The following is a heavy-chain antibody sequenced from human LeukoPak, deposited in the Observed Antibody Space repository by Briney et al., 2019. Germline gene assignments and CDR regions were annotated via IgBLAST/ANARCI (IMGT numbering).Heavy chain of an antibody. CDR3: ARDTWGGGGFDP. CDR2: IYYSGST. D-gene: IGHD3-16*01. V-gene: IGHV4-59*01. J-gene: IGHJ5*02. CDR1: GGSISSYY. Sequence: TPSETLSLTCTVSGGSISSYYWSWIRQPPGKGLEWIGYIYYSGSTNYNPSLKSRVTISVDTSKNQFSLKLSSVTAADTAVYYCARDTWGGGGFDPWGQGTLVTVSS.